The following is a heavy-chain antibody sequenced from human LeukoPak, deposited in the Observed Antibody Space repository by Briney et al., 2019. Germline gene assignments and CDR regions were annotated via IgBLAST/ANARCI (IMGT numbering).Heavy chain of an antibody. CDR1: GFNFNNYD. D-gene: IGHD1-26*01. Sequence: GGSLRLSCVASGFNFNNYDLHWVRQAPGKGLEWVAFIKFHGHETFYADSVEGRFTFSRDNSRNTVYLQMNSLRSEDTAVYYCARDGGSQLAGLQYYYYGMDVWGQGTTVTVSS. CDR3: ARDGGSQLAGLQYYYYGMDV. J-gene: IGHJ6*02. V-gene: IGHV3-30*02. CDR2: IKFHGHET.